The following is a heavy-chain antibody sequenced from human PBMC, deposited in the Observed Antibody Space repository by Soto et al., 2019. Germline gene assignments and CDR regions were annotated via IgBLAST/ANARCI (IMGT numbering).Heavy chain of an antibody. J-gene: IGHJ4*02. V-gene: IGHV5-51*01. Sequence: GESLKISCKGSGYSFTSYWIGWVRQMPGKGLEWMGIIYPGDSDTRYNPSFQGQVTISVDKSTSTAYLKWNSLKASDTAMYYCARPESPTRSSDYDYPFDHGGQGTLVTSPQ. CDR3: ARPESPTRSSDYDYPFDH. CDR1: GYSFTSYW. CDR2: IYPGDSDT. D-gene: IGHD3-22*01.